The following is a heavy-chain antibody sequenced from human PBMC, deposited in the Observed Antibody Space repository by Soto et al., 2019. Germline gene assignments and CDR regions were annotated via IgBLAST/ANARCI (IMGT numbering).Heavy chain of an antibody. CDR2: IYYRGTT. D-gene: IGHD2-2*01. Sequence: SETLSLTCSVSGVSTSNHYWTWIRKPPGQGREWIGCIYYRGTTNYNASFNSRVTISVDTSKNQFSLKLTSVTTADTAVYYCARGGGSPYHDHEFDYWGQGILVTVSS. V-gene: IGHV4-59*11. J-gene: IGHJ4*02. CDR3: ARGGGSPYHDHEFDY. CDR1: GVSTSNHY.